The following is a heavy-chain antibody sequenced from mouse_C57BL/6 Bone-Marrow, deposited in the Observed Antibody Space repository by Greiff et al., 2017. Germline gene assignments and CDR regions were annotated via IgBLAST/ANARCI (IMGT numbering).Heavy chain of an antibody. Sequence: EVKLEESGGGLVQPGGSTKLSCAASGFTFSDAWMDWVRQSPEKGLEWVAEIRNKANNHATYYAESVKGRFTISRDDSKSSVYLQMNSLRAEDTGIYYCTRDYGGYFDVWGTGTTVTVSS. D-gene: IGHD1-1*01. V-gene: IGHV6-6*01. CDR2: IRNKANNHAT. CDR1: GFTFSDAW. J-gene: IGHJ1*03. CDR3: TRDYGGYFDV.